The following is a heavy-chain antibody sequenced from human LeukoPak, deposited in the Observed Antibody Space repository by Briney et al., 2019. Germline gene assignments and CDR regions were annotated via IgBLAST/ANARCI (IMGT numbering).Heavy chain of an antibody. CDR1: GFTFSSYG. V-gene: IGHV3-30*02. Sequence: GGSLRLSCAASGFTFSSYGMHWVRQAPGKGLEWVAFIRYDGSNKYYADSVKGRFTISRDNSKNTLYLQMNSLRAEDTAVYYCAKDVGYCSSTSCLNWFDPWGQGTLVTVSS. J-gene: IGHJ5*02. D-gene: IGHD2-2*01. CDR3: AKDVGYCSSTSCLNWFDP. CDR2: IRYDGSNK.